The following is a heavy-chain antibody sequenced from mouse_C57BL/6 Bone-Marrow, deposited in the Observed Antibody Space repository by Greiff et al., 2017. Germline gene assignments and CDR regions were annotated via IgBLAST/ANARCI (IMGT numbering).Heavy chain of an antibody. D-gene: IGHD2-1*01. CDR2: IHPGNSDN. J-gene: IGHJ3*01. CDR1: GYTFTSYW. Sequence: EVQLQQSGTVLARPGASVKMSCKTSGYTFTSYWMHWVKLRPGQGLEWIGAIHPGNSDNSYNQKFKGKARLIAVTSASTAYKQLSCLTNEDSAVYYCTRSIYYGNYSFADWGQGTLVTVSA. CDR3: TRSIYYGNYSFAD. V-gene: IGHV1-5*01.